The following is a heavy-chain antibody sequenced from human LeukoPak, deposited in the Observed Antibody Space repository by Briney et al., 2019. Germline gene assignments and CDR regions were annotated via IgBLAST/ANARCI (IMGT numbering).Heavy chain of an antibody. CDR1: GFTFPSLW. CDR2: IREDGSEK. J-gene: IGHJ4*02. CDR3: ATNRVACGL. V-gene: IGHV3-7*05. Sequence: GASLRLSCAASGFTFPSLWMSWVRQAPGKGLEWVASIREDGSEKYYVDSVKGRFTISRDNAQNSLYLQMNSLRAEDTAVYYCATNRVACGLWGQGTLVTVSS. D-gene: IGHD2/OR15-2a*01.